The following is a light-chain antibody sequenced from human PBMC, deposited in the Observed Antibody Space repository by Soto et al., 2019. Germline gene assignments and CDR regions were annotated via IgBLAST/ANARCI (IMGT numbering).Light chain of an antibody. Sequence: DIQMTQSPSTLSASVGDRVTITCRASETISSWLAWYQQKPGKAPKLPIYKASNLETGVPPRFSGSGSGTEFTLTITSLQPDGFATYYCQQYNSYSRSFGQGTKVDIK. CDR1: ETISSW. J-gene: IGKJ1*01. CDR3: QQYNSYSRS. CDR2: KAS. V-gene: IGKV1-5*03.